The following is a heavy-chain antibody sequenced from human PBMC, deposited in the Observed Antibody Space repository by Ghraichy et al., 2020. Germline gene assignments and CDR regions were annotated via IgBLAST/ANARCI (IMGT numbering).Heavy chain of an antibody. V-gene: IGHV4-61*01. Sequence: SETLSLTCTVSGGSVSSGIYYWTWIRQPPGKGLEWIGHIYHSGSTNYNPSLKSRVTISVDTSKNQFSLKLSSATAADTAVYYCATDQSAWYFFDYWGQGTLFTVSS. J-gene: IGHJ4*02. CDR1: GGSVSSGIYY. CDR2: IYHSGST. D-gene: IGHD3-16*01. CDR3: ATDQSAWYFFDY.